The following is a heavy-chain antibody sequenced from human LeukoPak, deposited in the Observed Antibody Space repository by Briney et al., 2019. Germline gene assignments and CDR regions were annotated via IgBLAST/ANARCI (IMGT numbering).Heavy chain of an antibody. CDR2: INPSGGST. CDR1: EYTFTSYY. J-gene: IGHJ4*02. D-gene: IGHD3-10*01. CDR3: ARGGGPYGSGI. V-gene: IGHV1-46*01. Sequence: ASVKVSCKASEYTFTSYYMHWVRQAPGQGLEWMGIINPSGGSTKYAQKFQGRVTMTRNTSISTAYMELSSLRSEDSAVYYCARGGGPYGSGIWGQGTLVTVSS.